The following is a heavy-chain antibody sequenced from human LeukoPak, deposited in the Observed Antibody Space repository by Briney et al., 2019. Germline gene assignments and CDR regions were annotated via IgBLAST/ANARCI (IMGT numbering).Heavy chain of an antibody. CDR2: IIPILGTA. D-gene: IGHD2-15*01. Sequence: SVKVSCKASGGTFSSNAISWVRQAPGQGPEWMGRIIPILGTAEYAEKFQGRVTITADKSTTTAYMELSSLKSEGTALYYCARGKGFVGHFDYWGQGTLVTVSS. J-gene: IGHJ4*02. CDR3: ARGKGFVGHFDY. V-gene: IGHV1-69*04. CDR1: GGTFSSNA.